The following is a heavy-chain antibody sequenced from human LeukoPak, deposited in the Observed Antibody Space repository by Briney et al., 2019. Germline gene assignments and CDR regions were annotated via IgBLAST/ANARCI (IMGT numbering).Heavy chain of an antibody. V-gene: IGHV4-39*01. CDR3: ARYSAGQKGTGWFPYQDY. CDR2: IYYSGST. CDR1: GGSISSSGYY. J-gene: IGHJ4*02. Sequence: SETLSLTCTVSGGSISSSGYYWGWIRQPPGKGLEWIGSIYYSGSTYYNPSLKSRVTISVDTSKNQFSLKLSSVTAADTAVYYCARYSAGQKGTGWFPYQDYWGQGTLVTVSS. D-gene: IGHD6-19*01.